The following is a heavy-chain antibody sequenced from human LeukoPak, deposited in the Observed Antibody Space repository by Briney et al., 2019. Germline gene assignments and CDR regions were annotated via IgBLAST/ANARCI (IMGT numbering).Heavy chain of an antibody. Sequence: SMMLSWAKTGLTVNSYALGGRRQVTKKRLEWVSAISGSGGSTYYADSVKGRFTISRDNSKNTLYLQMNSLRAEDTAVYYCAKDLKRLGVLGVPDYWGQGTLVTVSS. V-gene: IGHV3-23*01. J-gene: IGHJ4*02. CDR3: AKDLKRLGVLGVPDY. D-gene: IGHD3-10*01. CDR1: GLTVNSYA. CDR2: ISGSGGST.